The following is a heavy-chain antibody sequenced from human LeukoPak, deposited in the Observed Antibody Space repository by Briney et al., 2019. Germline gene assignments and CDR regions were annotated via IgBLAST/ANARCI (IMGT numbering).Heavy chain of an antibody. Sequence: GASLRLSCAASGFTFSTYAMSWVRQAPGKGLEWVSAISRSGGSTYYADSVKGRFTISRDNSKNTLYLQMNSLRAEDTAVYYCAKDPDDLFTNVNWFDPWGEGTLVTVSS. V-gene: IGHV3-23*01. J-gene: IGHJ5*02. CDR3: AKDPDDLFTNVNWFDP. D-gene: IGHD3-3*01. CDR2: ISRSGGST. CDR1: GFTFSTYA.